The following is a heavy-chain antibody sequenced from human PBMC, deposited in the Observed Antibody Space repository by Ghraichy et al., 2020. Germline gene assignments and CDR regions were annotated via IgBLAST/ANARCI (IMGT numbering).Heavy chain of an antibody. CDR3: ARYSTVSTGGSFDY. D-gene: IGHD4-17*01. CDR2: LKNDGSEK. CDR1: GFTFSNYW. V-gene: IGHV3-7*01. Sequence: GGSLRLSCAASGFTFSNYWMSWVRQAPGKGLEWVANLKNDGSEKYYVDSVKGRFTISRDNAKNSLYMQVNSLRAEDTAVYYCARYSTVSTGGSFDYWGQGTLVTVSS. J-gene: IGHJ4*02.